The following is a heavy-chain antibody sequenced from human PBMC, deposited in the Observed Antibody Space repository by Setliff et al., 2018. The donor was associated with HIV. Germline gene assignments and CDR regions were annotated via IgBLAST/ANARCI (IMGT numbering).Heavy chain of an antibody. V-gene: IGHV5-51*01. CDR1: GYTFTSYW. Sequence: PGESLKLSCKGSGYTFTSYWIGWVRQMPGKGLEWMGIIYPGDSDTRYSPSFQGRVTIPADKSINTAYLQWSSLQASDTAMYYCARRASKASLDYWGQGTLVTVSS. CDR3: ARRASKASLDY. CDR2: IYPGDSDT. J-gene: IGHJ4*02.